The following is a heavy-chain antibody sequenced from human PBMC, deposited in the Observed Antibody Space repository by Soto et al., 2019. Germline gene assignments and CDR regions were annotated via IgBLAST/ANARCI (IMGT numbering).Heavy chain of an antibody. CDR2: IKQDGSEK. V-gene: IGHV3-7*01. Sequence: LSLTCAASGFTFSSYWMSWVRQAPGKGLEWVANIKQDGSEKYYVDSVKGRFTISRDNAKNSLYLQMNSLRAEDTAVYYCAVIVVVPAATIPSMDYGMDVWGQGTTVTVSS. CDR3: AVIVVVPAATIPSMDYGMDV. J-gene: IGHJ6*02. D-gene: IGHD2-2*01. CDR1: GFTFSSYW.